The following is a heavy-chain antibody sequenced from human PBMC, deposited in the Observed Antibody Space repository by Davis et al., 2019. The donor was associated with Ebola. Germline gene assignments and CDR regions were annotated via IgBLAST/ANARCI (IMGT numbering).Heavy chain of an antibody. CDR2: ISSSSSTI. CDR3: TTIPMTTVVSGWVEFDY. Sequence: GESLKISCAASGFTFSSYSMNWVRQAPGKGLEWVSYISSSSSTIYYADSVKGRFTISRDNAKNSLYLQMNSLRAEDTAVYYCTTIPMTTVVSGWVEFDYWGQGTLVTVSS. CDR1: GFTFSSYS. D-gene: IGHD4-23*01. V-gene: IGHV3-48*04. J-gene: IGHJ4*02.